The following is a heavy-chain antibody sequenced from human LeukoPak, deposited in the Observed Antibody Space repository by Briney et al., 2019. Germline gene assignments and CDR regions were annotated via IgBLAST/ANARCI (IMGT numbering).Heavy chain of an antibody. CDR3: AKVEWQQLGNNWFDP. V-gene: IGHV3-23*01. CDR1: GFTFSSYA. J-gene: IGHJ5*02. Sequence: PGGSLRLPCAASGFTFSSYAMSWVRQAPGKGLEWVSAISGSGGSTYYADSVKGRFTISRDNSKNTLYLQMNSLRAEDTAVYYCAKVEWQQLGNNWFDPWGQGTLVTVSS. D-gene: IGHD6-13*01. CDR2: ISGSGGST.